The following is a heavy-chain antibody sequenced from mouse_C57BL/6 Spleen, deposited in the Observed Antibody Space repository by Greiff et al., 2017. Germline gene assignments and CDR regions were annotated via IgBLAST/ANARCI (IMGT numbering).Heavy chain of an antibody. CDR2: INPSTGGT. V-gene: IGHV1-42*01. Sequence: EVKLQESGPELVKPGASVKISCKASGYSFTGYYMNWVKQSPEKSLEWIGEINPSTGGTTYNQKFKAKATLTVDKSSSTAYMQLKSLTSEDSAVYYCARPDSSGSYYFDYWGQGTTLTVSS. CDR1: GYSFTGYY. J-gene: IGHJ2*01. D-gene: IGHD3-2*02. CDR3: ARPDSSGSYYFDY.